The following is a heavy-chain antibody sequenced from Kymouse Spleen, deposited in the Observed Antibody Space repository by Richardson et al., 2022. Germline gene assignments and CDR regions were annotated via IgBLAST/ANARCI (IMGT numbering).Heavy chain of an antibody. D-gene: IGHD2-8*01. V-gene: IGHV3-11*01. CDR2: ISSSGSTI. Sequence: QVQLVESGGGLVKPGGSLRLSCAASGFTFSDYYMSWIRQAPGKGLEWVSYISSSGSTIYYADSVKGRFTISRDNAKNSLYLQMNSLRAEDTAVYYCARDQYCTNGVCYYYYYGMDVWGQGTTVTVSS. J-gene: IGHJ6*02. CDR1: GFTFSDYY. CDR3: ARDQYCTNGVCYYYYYGMDV.